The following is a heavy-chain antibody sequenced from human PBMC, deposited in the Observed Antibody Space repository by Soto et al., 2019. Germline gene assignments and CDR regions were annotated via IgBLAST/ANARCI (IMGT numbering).Heavy chain of an antibody. Sequence: SETLSLTCTISGGSISSYYWSWIRQPPGRGLEWIGYIYYSGSTNYNPSLKSRVTISVDTSKNQFSLKLSSVTAADTAVYYCARRYRHPQYCSSTSCYSRPYYMDVWGKGTTVTVSS. J-gene: IGHJ6*03. CDR3: ARRYRHPQYCSSTSCYSRPYYMDV. D-gene: IGHD2-2*01. V-gene: IGHV4-59*08. CDR2: IYYSGST. CDR1: GGSISSYY.